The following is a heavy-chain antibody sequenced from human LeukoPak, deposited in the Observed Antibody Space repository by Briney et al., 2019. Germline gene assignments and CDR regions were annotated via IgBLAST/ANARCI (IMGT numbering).Heavy chain of an antibody. CDR2: INHSGST. D-gene: IGHD3-22*01. CDR1: GGSFSGHY. CDR3: ARARPPYYYDSSGYLGAFDI. J-gene: IGHJ3*02. Sequence: SETLSLTCAVYGGSFSGHYWSWIRQPPGKGLEWIGEINHSGSTNYNPSLKSRVTISVDTSKNQFSLKLSSVTAADTAVYYCARARPPYYYDSSGYLGAFDIWGQGTMVTVSS. V-gene: IGHV4-34*01.